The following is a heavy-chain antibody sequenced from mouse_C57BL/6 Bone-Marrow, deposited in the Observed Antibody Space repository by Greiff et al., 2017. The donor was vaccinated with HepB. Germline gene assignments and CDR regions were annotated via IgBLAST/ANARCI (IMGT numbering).Heavy chain of an antibody. CDR3: ATTPRYFDV. Sequence: QVQLKESGPELVKPGASVKISCKASGYAFSSSWMNWVKQRPGKGLEWIGRIYPGDGDTNYNGKFKGKATLTADKSSSTAYMQLSSLTSEDSAVYFCATTPRYFDVWGTGTTVTVSS. CDR2: IYPGDGDT. J-gene: IGHJ1*03. V-gene: IGHV1-82*01. D-gene: IGHD1-1*01. CDR1: GYAFSSSW.